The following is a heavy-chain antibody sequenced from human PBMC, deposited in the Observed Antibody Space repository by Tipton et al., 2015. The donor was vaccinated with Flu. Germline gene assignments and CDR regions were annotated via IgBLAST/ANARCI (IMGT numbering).Heavy chain of an antibody. V-gene: IGHV3-33*06. CDR3: AKDQETTGWYSPYYHYGLDV. CDR1: GFSFSRYV. Sequence: QLVQSGGGVVQPGRSLRLSCAASGFSFSRYVMHWVRQAPGKGLEWVATVWYDGSKKYYTESVKGRFSISRDNSKNTMYLQMNSLRVEDTAVYYCAKDQETTGWYSPYYHYGLDVWGQGTTVIVSS. J-gene: IGHJ6*02. CDR2: VWYDGSKK. D-gene: IGHD6-19*01.